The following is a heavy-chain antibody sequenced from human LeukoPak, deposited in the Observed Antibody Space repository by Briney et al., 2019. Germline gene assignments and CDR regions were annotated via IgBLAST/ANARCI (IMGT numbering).Heavy chain of an antibody. CDR3: AKDRVFYYYYYGMDV. V-gene: IGHV3-30*18. CDR1: GFIFNSYG. CDR2: ISYDGNSK. D-gene: IGHD3-10*01. J-gene: IGHJ6*02. Sequence: ERSLRLSCAASGFIFNSYGMHWVRQAPGKGLEWVAVISYDGNSKDYADSVKGRFTISRDNSKNTLYLQMNSLRTDDTAVYYCAKDRVFYYYYYGMDVWGQGALVAVSS.